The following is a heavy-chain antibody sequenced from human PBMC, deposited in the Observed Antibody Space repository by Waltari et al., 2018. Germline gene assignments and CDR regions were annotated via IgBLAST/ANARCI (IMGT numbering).Heavy chain of an antibody. CDR1: GFTFSSYG. CDR2: IRYDGSNK. D-gene: IGHD2-15*01. CDR3: AKDRGRDIVVVVAPDY. J-gene: IGHJ4*02. Sequence: QVQLVESGGGVVQPGGSLRLSCAASGFTFSSYGMHWVRQAPGKGLEWVAFIRYDGSNKYYADSVKGRFTISRDNSKNTLYLQMNSLRAEDTAVYYCAKDRGRDIVVVVAPDYWGQGTLVTVSS. V-gene: IGHV3-30*02.